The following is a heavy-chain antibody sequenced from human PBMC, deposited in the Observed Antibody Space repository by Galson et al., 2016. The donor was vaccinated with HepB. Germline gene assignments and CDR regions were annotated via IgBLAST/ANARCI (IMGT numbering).Heavy chain of an antibody. V-gene: IGHV4-59*11. D-gene: IGHD3-10*01. CDR1: GASISGHY. Sequence: ETLSLTCAVSGASISGHYWSWIRQPPGRGLEWIGCFSSRWNFSYNPSLESRLIISGDTSKNQVSLRLSSVTAADTAVYYCAKSGSEGSTWGHGILVTVAS. J-gene: IGHJ4*01. CDR3: AKSGSEGST. CDR2: FSSRWNF.